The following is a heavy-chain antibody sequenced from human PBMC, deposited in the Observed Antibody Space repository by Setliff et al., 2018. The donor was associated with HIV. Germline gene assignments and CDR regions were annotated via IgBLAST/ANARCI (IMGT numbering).Heavy chain of an antibody. CDR3: ASARIPPGGVSTSLDF. CDR1: GFTFISYS. D-gene: IGHD2-8*02. J-gene: IGHJ4*02. CDR2: ISSSSSTI. V-gene: IGHV3-48*01. Sequence: GGSLRLSCEAAGFTFISYSMNWVRQAPGKGLEWVSCISSSSSTIYYADSVKGRFTISRYNSKNTLFLQLDTLRPEDTSVYYCASARIPPGGVSTSLDFWGQGTLVTVSS.